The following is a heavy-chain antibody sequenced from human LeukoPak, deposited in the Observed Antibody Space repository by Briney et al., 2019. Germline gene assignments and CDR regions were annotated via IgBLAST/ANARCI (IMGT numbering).Heavy chain of an antibody. J-gene: IGHJ6*04. Sequence: LWASVKVSCKVSGYTLTELSMHWVRQAPGKGLEWMGGFDPEDGETIYAQKFQGRVTMTEDTSTDTAYMELSSLRSEDTAVYYCARARNAITIFGVVPVRGGMDVWGKGTTVTVSS. V-gene: IGHV1-24*01. CDR3: ARARNAITIFGVVPVRGGMDV. CDR2: FDPEDGET. D-gene: IGHD3-3*01. CDR1: GYTLTELS.